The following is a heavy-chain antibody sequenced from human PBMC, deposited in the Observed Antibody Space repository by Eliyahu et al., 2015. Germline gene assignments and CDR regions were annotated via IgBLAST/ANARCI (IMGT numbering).Heavy chain of an antibody. CDR1: GGSFSGYY. CDR2: INHSGST. Sequence: QVQLQQWGAGLLKPSETLSLTCAVYGGSFSGYYWSWIRQPPGKGLEWIGEINHSGSTNYNPSLKSRVTISVDTSKNQFSLKLSSVTAADTAVYYCASRLGYCSGGSCFSNWYFDLWGRGTLVTVSS. D-gene: IGHD2-15*01. J-gene: IGHJ2*01. CDR3: ASRLGYCSGGSCFSNWYFDL. V-gene: IGHV4-34*01.